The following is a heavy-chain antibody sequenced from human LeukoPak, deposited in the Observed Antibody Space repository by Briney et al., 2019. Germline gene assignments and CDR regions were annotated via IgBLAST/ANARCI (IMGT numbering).Heavy chain of an antibody. D-gene: IGHD6-13*01. CDR3: AVSRKDFYYYYYYMDV. CDR2: IYHSGST. V-gene: IGHV4-34*01. Sequence: SETLSLTCAVYGGSFSGYYWSWIRQPPGKGLEWIGEIYHSGSTNYNPSLKSRVTISVDKSKNQFSLKLSSVTAADTTVYYCAVSRKDFYYYYYYMDVWGKGTTVTVSS. CDR1: GGSFSGYY. J-gene: IGHJ6*03.